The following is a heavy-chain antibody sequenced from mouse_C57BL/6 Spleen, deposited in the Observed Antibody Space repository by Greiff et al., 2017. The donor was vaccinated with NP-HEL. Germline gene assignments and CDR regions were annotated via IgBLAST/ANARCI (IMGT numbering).Heavy chain of an antibody. D-gene: IGHD4-1*01. V-gene: IGHV1-26*01. CDR1: GYTFTDYY. Sequence: VQLQQSGPELVKPGASVKISCKASGYTFTDYYMNWVKQSHGKSLEWIGDINPNNGGTSYNQKFKGKATLTVDKSSSTAYMELRSLTSEDSAVYYCARGAGTVFDYWGQGTTLTVSS. CDR3: ARGAGTVFDY. J-gene: IGHJ2*01. CDR2: INPNNGGT.